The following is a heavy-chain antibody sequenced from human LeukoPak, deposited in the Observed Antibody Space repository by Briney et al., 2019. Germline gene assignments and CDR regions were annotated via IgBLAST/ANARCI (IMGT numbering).Heavy chain of an antibody. CDR1: GFTFSSYG. CDR3: ARRFDS. Sequence: PGGSLRLSCAASGFTFSSYGMHWVRQAPGKGLEWVAVISYDGSNKYYADSVKGRFTISRDNAKNPLYLQMNSLRDEDTAVYYCARRFDSWGQGTLVTVSS. V-gene: IGHV3-30*03. CDR2: ISYDGSNK. J-gene: IGHJ4*02.